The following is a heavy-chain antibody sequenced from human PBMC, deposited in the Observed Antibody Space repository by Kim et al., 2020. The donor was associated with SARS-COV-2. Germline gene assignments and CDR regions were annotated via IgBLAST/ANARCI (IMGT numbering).Heavy chain of an antibody. D-gene: IGHD6-13*01. CDR3: ARHLTGSSWFDY. J-gene: IGHJ4*02. Sequence: TYSTPSLKMRVTLSVETSKNQFSLKLSSVTAADTSVFYCARHLTGSSWFDYWGQGTLVTVSS. V-gene: IGHV4-39*01. CDR2: T.